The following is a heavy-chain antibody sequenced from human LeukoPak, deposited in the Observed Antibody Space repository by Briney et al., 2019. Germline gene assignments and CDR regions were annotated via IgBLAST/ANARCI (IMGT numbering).Heavy chain of an antibody. CDR2: ISSSSSYI. Sequence: GRSLRLSCAASGFTFSSYSMNWVRQAPGKGLEWVSSISSSSSYIYYADSVKGRFTISRDNAKNSLCLQMNSLRAEDTAVYYCARDKYGDYVIDYWGQGTLVTVSS. V-gene: IGHV3-21*01. D-gene: IGHD4-17*01. CDR3: ARDKYGDYVIDY. CDR1: GFTFSSYS. J-gene: IGHJ4*02.